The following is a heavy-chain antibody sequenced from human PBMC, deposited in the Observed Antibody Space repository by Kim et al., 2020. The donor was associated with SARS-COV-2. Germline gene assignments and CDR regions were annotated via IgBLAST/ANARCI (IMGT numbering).Heavy chain of an antibody. J-gene: IGHJ5*02. V-gene: IGHV4-39*07. CDR3: ARGGDYYDTSGHYYVHWFDP. CDR2: IYYSVST. CDR1: GGSISSSTYY. D-gene: IGHD3-22*01. Sequence: SETLSLTCTVSGGSISSSTYYWGWIRQPPGKGLEWVGNIYYSVSTYYNPSLKSRVTISVDTSKNHFSLRLSSVTAADTAVYYCARGGDYYDTSGHYYVHWFDPWGQGTLVTVSS.